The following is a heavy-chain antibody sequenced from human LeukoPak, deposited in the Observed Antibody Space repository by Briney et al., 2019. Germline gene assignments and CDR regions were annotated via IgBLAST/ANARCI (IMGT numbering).Heavy chain of an antibody. V-gene: IGHV4-38-2*02. J-gene: IGHJ5*02. CDR2: IYHSGST. CDR1: GYSISSGYY. D-gene: IGHD3-16*01. Sequence: SETLSLTCTVSGYSISSGYYWGWIRQPPGKGLEWIGSIYHSGSTYYNPSLKSRVTISVDKSKNQFSLKLSSVTAADTAVYYCARHLGRITANWFDPWGQGTLVTVSS. CDR3: ARHLGRITANWFDP.